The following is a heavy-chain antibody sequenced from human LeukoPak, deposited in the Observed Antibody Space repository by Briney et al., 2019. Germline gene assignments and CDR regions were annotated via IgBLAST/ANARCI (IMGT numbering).Heavy chain of an antibody. CDR1: GGSITGYY. Sequence: SETLSLTCTVSGGSITGYYWSWIRQPAGKGLEGIGRIYSAGSTIYNPSLKSRVTISVDKSKNHFSLKLNSVTAADTAVYYCARGVLTYSYETNVADARIGLDPWGQGTLVTVSS. V-gene: IGHV4-4*07. J-gene: IGHJ5*02. CDR3: ARGVLTYSYETNVADARIGLDP. D-gene: IGHD3-22*01. CDR2: IYSAGST.